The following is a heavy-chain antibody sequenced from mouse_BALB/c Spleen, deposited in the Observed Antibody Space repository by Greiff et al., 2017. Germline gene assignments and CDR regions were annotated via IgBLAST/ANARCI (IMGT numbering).Heavy chain of an antibody. J-gene: IGHJ2*01. CDR1: GFTFSSYT. V-gene: IGHV5-6-4*01. CDR3: TREGLGGY. Sequence: EVKLMESGGGLVKPGGSLKLSCAASGFTFSSYTMSWVRQTPEKRLEWVATISSGGSYTYYPDSVKGRFTISRDNAKNTLYLQMSSLKSEDTAMYYCTREGLGGYWGQGTTLTVSS. CDR2: ISSGGSYT.